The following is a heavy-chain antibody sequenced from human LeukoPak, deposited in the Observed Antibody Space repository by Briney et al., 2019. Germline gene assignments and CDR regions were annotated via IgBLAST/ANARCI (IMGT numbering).Heavy chain of an antibody. CDR1: GGSVSSGSYY. J-gene: IGHJ5*02. V-gene: IGHV4-61*01. Sequence: SETLSLTCIVSGGSVSSGSYYWSWIRQPPGKGLEWIGYIHYSGSTNNNPSLKSRVTISVDTSKNQFSLKVSSVTAADTAVYYCARGPSLSIRSGWFPFDPWGQGTLVTVSS. CDR3: ARGPSLSIRSGWFPFDP. CDR2: IHYSGST. D-gene: IGHD6-19*01.